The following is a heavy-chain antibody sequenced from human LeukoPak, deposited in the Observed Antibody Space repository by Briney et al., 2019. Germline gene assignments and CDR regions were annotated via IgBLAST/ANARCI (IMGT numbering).Heavy chain of an antibody. D-gene: IGHD1-26*01. Sequence: GGSLRLSCAASGFTFRSYDMHWVRQAPGKGLEWVAVISYDGSKKYYADSVKGRFTISRDNSKNTLYLQMNSLRGEDTAVYYCAKIVGSGDYWGQGTLVTVSS. CDR1: GFTFRSYD. J-gene: IGHJ4*02. CDR2: ISYDGSKK. V-gene: IGHV3-30*18. CDR3: AKIVGSGDY.